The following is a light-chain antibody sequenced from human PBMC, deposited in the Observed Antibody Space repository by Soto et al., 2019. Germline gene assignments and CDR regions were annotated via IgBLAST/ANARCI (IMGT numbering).Light chain of an antibody. CDR1: QSIGADY. CDR2: GAS. J-gene: IGKJ2*01. Sequence: EIVLTQSPGTLSLSPGERATLSCRASQSIGADYLAWYQQKPGQAPRLLIHGASSRSTGIPDRFSGSGSGADFTLTISRLEPDDSAVYYCQQHDNSPMYTFGQGTKLEMK. CDR3: QQHDNSPMYT. V-gene: IGKV3-20*01.